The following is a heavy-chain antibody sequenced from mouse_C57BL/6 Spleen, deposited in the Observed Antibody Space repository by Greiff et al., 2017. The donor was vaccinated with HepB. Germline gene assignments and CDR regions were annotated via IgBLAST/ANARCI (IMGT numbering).Heavy chain of an antibody. J-gene: IGHJ1*03. CDR1: GYAFSSSW. V-gene: IGHV1-82*01. Sequence: QVQLQQSGPELVKPGASVKISCKASGYAFSSSWMNWVKQRPGKGLEWIGRIYPGDGDTNYNGKFKGKATLTADKSSSTAYMQLSSLTSEDSAVYFCARSRQLRMDWYFDVWGTGTTVTVSS. D-gene: IGHD3-2*02. CDR3: ARSRQLRMDWYFDV. CDR2: IYPGDGDT.